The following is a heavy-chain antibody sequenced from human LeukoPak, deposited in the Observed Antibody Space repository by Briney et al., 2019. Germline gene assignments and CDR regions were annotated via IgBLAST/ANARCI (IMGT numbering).Heavy chain of an antibody. CDR3: ARSNDILTGYYPNLIY. V-gene: IGHV1-46*01. J-gene: IGHJ4*02. CDR2: INPSGGST. CDR1: GYTFTSYY. Sequence: ASVKVSFKASGYTFTSYYMHWVRQAPGQGLEWMGIINPSGGSTSYAQKFQGRVTMTRDMSTSTVYMELSSLRSEDTAVYYCARSNDILTGYYPNLIYWGQGTLVTVSS. D-gene: IGHD3-9*01.